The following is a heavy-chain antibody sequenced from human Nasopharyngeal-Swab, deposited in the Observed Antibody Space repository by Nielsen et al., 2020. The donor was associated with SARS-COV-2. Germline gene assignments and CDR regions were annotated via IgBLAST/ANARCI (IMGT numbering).Heavy chain of an antibody. D-gene: IGHD4-17*01. J-gene: IGHJ6*02. CDR2: ISSSGSTI. CDR3: ARDQTTVTTFYGMDV. V-gene: IGHV3-11*01. CDR1: GFTFSDYY. Sequence: GESLKISCAASGFTFSDYYMSWIRQAPGKGLEWVSYISSSGSTIYYADSVKGRFTISRDNAKNSLYLQMNGLRAEDTAVYYCARDQTTVTTFYGMDVWGQGTTVTVSS.